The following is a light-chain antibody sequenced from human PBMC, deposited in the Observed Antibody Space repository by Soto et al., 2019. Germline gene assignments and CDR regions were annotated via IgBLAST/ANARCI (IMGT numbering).Light chain of an antibody. CDR1: SSDIGAYKY. Sequence: QSALTQPASVSGSPGQSITISCTGTSSDIGAYKYVSWYQQHPGKAPKLMIFEVSNRPSGVSDRFSGSKSDNTASLTISGLQTEDEADYYCTSYTTSTTVVFGGGTKLTV. CDR2: EVS. J-gene: IGLJ2*01. V-gene: IGLV2-14*01. CDR3: TSYTTSTTVV.